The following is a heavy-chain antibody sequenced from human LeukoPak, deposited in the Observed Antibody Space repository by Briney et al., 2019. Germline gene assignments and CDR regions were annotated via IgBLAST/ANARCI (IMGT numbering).Heavy chain of an antibody. CDR2: ISGSGGNT. J-gene: IGHJ4*02. CDR3: ARRRTGTFFFDY. Sequence: PGGSLRLSCAASGFTFSNYAMSWVRQAPGKGLEWVSAISGSGGNTYYADSVKGRFTISRDNSKDTLFLQMNSLRAEDTAVYYCARRRTGTFFFDYWGQGTLVTVSS. V-gene: IGHV3-23*01. CDR1: GFTFSNYA. D-gene: IGHD1-7*01.